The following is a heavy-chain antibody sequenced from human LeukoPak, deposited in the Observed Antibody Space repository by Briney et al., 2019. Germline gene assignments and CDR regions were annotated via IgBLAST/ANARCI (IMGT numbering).Heavy chain of an antibody. D-gene: IGHD3-10*01. J-gene: IGHJ3*02. Sequence: GGSLRLSCAASEFTLITYSMSWVRQAPGKGLEWVSSISSSSSYIYYADSVKGRFTISRDNAKNSLYLQMNSLRAEDTAVYYCARDPLRGAFDIWGQGTMVTVSS. CDR1: EFTLITYS. CDR3: ARDPLRGAFDI. V-gene: IGHV3-21*01. CDR2: ISSSSSYI.